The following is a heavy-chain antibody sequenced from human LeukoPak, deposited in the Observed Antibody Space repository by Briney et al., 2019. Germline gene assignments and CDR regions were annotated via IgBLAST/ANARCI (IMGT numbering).Heavy chain of an antibody. Sequence: GGSLRLSSAASGFTFNSYAMSWVRQPPGKGLEWVSAISGSGRSTYYADSVKGRFTISRDNSKNTLYLQMTSLRAEDTAVYYCAKETYYYDSSGYSDYWGQGTLVTVSS. J-gene: IGHJ4*02. CDR3: AKETYYYDSSGYSDY. D-gene: IGHD3-22*01. CDR2: ISGSGRST. CDR1: GFTFNSYA. V-gene: IGHV3-23*01.